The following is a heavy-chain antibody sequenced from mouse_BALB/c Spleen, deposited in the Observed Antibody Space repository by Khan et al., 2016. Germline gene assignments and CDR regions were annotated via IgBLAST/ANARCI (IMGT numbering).Heavy chain of an antibody. CDR1: GYSITSDYA. D-gene: IGHD1-1*01. Sequence: EVKLEEPGPGLVKPSQSLSLTCTVTGYSITSDYAWNWIRQFPGNKLAWMGYISYSGSTSYNPSLKSRISITRDTSKNQFFLQLNSVTTEDTATYYCARFYYGSSYWYFDVWSAGTTVTVSA. CDR3: ARFYYGSSYWYFDV. CDR2: ISYSGST. V-gene: IGHV3-2*02. J-gene: IGHJ1*01.